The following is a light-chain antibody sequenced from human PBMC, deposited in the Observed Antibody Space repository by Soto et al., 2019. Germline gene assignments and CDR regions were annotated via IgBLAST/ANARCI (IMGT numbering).Light chain of an antibody. CDR3: QQYNTRSSLA. Sequence: EIVMSQSPATLSVSPGERATLSCRASQSVSNNLAWYQQKPGQAPRLLIFGASTRATGITARFSGSGSGTEFTLTISSLQSEDFAVYYCQQYNTRSSLAFGGGTKVETK. J-gene: IGKJ4*01. CDR2: GAS. CDR1: QSVSNN. V-gene: IGKV3-15*01.